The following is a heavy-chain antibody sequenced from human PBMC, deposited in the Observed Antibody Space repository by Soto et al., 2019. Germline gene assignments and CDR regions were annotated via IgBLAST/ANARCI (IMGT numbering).Heavy chain of an antibody. V-gene: IGHV4-59*08. CDR3: ARHSVGYCSGGSCYHKMIFDY. D-gene: IGHD2-15*01. CDR2: IYYSGST. Sequence: SETLSLTCTVSGGSISSYYWSWIRQPPGKGLEWIGYIYYSGSTNYNPSLKSRVTISVDTSKNQFSLKLSSVTAADTAVYYCARHSVGYCSGGSCYHKMIFDYWGQGTLVTVSS. J-gene: IGHJ4*02. CDR1: GGSISSYY.